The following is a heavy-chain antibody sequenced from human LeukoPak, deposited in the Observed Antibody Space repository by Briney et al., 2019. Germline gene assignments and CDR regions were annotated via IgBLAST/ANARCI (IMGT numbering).Heavy chain of an antibody. CDR1: GFTFSSNY. CDR3: ARSPGVGVPRPDFDY. D-gene: IGHD1-26*01. J-gene: IGHJ4*02. V-gene: IGHV3-53*04. CDR2: IYSGGST. Sequence: GGSLRLSCAASGFTFSSNYMSWVRQAPGKGLEWVSVIYSGGSTYYADSVKGRFTISRHNSKNTLYLQMNSLRAEDTAVYYCARSPGVGVPRPDFDYWGQGTLVTVSS.